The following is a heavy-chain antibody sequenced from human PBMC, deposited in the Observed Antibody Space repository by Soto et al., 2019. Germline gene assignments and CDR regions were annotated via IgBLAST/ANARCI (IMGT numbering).Heavy chain of an antibody. J-gene: IGHJ4*02. V-gene: IGHV4-34*01. D-gene: IGHD3-10*01. Sequence: QVQLQQWGAGLLKPSETLSLTCAVYGGSFSGYYWSWIRQPPGKGLEWIGEINHSGSTNYNPSLKSRVTISVDTSKNQFSLKLSPVTAADTAVYYCARGDYGSGNLFDYWGQGTLVTVSS. CDR3: ARGDYGSGNLFDY. CDR2: INHSGST. CDR1: GGSFSGYY.